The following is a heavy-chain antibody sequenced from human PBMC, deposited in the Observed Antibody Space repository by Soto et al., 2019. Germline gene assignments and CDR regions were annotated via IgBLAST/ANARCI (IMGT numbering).Heavy chain of an antibody. J-gene: IGHJ5*02. D-gene: IGHD2-8*01. CDR2: ITDTGVNT. CDR3: AKDAPLINMQIDP. Sequence: LRLSCAASGFTFSSYAMSWVRQAPGKGLEWVSTITDTGVNTYYEDSVKGRFTLPRDNSKNTLYLQMNSLRAEDTAVYYCAKDAPLINMQIDPWGQGTLVTVSS. CDR1: GFTFSSYA. V-gene: IGHV3-23*01.